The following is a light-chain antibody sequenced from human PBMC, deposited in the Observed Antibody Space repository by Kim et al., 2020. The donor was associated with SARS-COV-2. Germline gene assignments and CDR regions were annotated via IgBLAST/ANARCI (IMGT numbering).Light chain of an antibody. CDR2: KAS. CDR1: QTISSW. Sequence: SASVGDRVTIPCRASQTISSWLAWYQQRPGKAPKLLIYKASSLQSGVPSRFSGSGSGTDFTLTISSLQPDDFATYYCQQYDSYSYTFGQGTKLEI. CDR3: QQYDSYSYT. J-gene: IGKJ2*01. V-gene: IGKV1-5*03.